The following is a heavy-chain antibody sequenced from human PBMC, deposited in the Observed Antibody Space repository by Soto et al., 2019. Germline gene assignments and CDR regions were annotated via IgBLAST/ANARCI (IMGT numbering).Heavy chain of an antibody. CDR2: IYSGGST. V-gene: IGHV3-53*01. Sequence: GGSLRLSCAASGFTVSSNYMSWVRQAPGKGLEWVSVIYSGGSTYYADSVKGRFTISRDNSKNTLYLQMNSLRAEDTAVYYCAKDPGQWLTSFDYWGQGTLVTVSS. CDR1: GFTVSSNY. J-gene: IGHJ4*02. D-gene: IGHD6-19*01. CDR3: AKDPGQWLTSFDY.